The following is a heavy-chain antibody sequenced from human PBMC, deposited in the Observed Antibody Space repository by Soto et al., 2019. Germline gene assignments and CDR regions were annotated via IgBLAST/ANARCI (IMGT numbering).Heavy chain of an antibody. J-gene: IGHJ6*02. CDR2: INPIVEIA. V-gene: IGHV1-69*08. Sequence: QVQLVQSGAEVKKPGSSVKVSCKASGDTFRRYSITWVRQAPGQGVEWMGRINPIVEIARYAQKFQGRVTITEDKATTTAHMELTSLRSEDTAVYYCARDRRTNYDYYGMDVWGQGTTVTVSS. CDR1: GDTFRRYS. CDR3: ARDRRTNYDYYGMDV.